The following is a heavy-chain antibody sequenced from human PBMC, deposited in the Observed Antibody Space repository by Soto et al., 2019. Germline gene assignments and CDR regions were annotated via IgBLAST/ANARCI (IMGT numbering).Heavy chain of an antibody. J-gene: IGHJ6*03. CDR1: GGCISSYY. Sequence: SETLALTCTVYGGCISSYYWRWIRQPPGKGLEWIGYIYYSGSTNYNPSLKSRVTISVDTSKNQFSLKLSSVTAADTAVYYCARHGFFSPWDYYYYYYMDVWGKGTTVTSP. CDR3: ARHGFFSPWDYYYYYYMDV. D-gene: IGHD3-10*01. CDR2: IYYSGST. V-gene: IGHV4-59*08.